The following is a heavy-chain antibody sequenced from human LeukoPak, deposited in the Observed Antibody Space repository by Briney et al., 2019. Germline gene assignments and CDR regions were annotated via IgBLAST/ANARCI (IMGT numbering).Heavy chain of an antibody. D-gene: IGHD2-2*01. CDR1: GFTFNTYT. Sequence: GGSLRLSRAASGFTFNTYTMNWVRQAPGKGLEWVSSISSSSSYIYYADSVKGRFTISRDNAKNSLYLQMNSLRAEDTAVYYCARVAGYCSSTSNCYSYYWGQGTLVTVSS. CDR3: ARVAGYCSSTSNCYSYY. V-gene: IGHV3-21*01. CDR2: ISSSSSYI. J-gene: IGHJ4*02.